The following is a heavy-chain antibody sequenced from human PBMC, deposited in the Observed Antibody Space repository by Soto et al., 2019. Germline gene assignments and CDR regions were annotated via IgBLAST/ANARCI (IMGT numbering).Heavy chain of an antibody. J-gene: IGHJ2*01. V-gene: IGHV3-21*01. D-gene: IGHD2-21*02. CDR1: GFTFSSYS. CDR3: ARDLRAYCGGDCSSWYFDL. CDR2: ISSSSSYI. Sequence: VGSLRLSCAASGFTFSSYSMNWVRQAPGKGLEWVSSISSSSSYIYYADSVKGRFTISRDNAKSSLYLQMNSLRAEDTAVYYCARDLRAYCGGDCSSWYFDLWGRGTLVTVSS.